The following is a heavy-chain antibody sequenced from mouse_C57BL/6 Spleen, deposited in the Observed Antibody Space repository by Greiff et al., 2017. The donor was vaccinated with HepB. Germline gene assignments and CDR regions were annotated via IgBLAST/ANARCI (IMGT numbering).Heavy chain of an antibody. V-gene: IGHV1-72*01. CDR1: GYTFTSYW. CDR3: ARRGTYGDSWDYFDY. Sequence: QVQLQQPGAELVKPGASVKLSCKASGYTFTSYWMHWVKQRPGRGLEWIGRIDPNSGGTKYNEKFKSKATLTVDKPSSTAYMQLRSLTSEASAVYGCARRGTYGDSWDYFDYWGQGTTLTVSS. D-gene: IGHD1-1*01. J-gene: IGHJ2*01. CDR2: IDPNSGGT.